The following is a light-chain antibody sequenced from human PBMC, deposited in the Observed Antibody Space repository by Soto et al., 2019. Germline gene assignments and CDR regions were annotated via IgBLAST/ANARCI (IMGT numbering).Light chain of an antibody. J-gene: IGKJ1*01. CDR3: QQYGSSPWT. CDR2: GAS. V-gene: IGKV3-20*01. Sequence: EIVLTQSPGTLSLSPGERATLSCRASQSVSSSYLAWYQQHPGQAPRLLIYGASSRATGIPDRFSGSGSGTDFTLTSSRLEPEDFAVYYCQQYGSSPWTFGQGTKVEIK. CDR1: QSVSSSY.